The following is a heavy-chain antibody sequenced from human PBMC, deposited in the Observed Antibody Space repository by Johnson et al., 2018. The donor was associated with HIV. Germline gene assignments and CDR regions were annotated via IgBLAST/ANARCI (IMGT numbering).Heavy chain of an antibody. Sequence: VQLVESGGGVVQPGRSLRLSCAASGFTFSSYAMHWVRQAPGKGLEWVAVISYDGSNKYYADSVKGRFTISRDNSKNTLYLQMNSLRAEDTAVHYCARVLGEYAFDIWGQGTMVTVSS. J-gene: IGHJ3*02. D-gene: IGHD3-16*01. CDR2: ISYDGSNK. V-gene: IGHV3-30-3*01. CDR3: ARVLGEYAFDI. CDR1: GFTFSSYA.